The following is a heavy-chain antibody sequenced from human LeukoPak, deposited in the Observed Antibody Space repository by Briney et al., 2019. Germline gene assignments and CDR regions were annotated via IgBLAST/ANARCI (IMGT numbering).Heavy chain of an antibody. Sequence: GGSLRLSCAASGFTFSNYWMNWVRQAPGKGLEWVANIRQDGSDKYYVDSVKGRFTISRDNAKNSLYLQMNSPRAEDTAVYYCARDHHHRLWDDYYYYMDVWGKGTTVTISS. CDR1: GFTFSNYW. D-gene: IGHD3-16*02. J-gene: IGHJ6*03. CDR3: ARDHHHRLWDDYYYYMDV. CDR2: IRQDGSDK. V-gene: IGHV3-7*01.